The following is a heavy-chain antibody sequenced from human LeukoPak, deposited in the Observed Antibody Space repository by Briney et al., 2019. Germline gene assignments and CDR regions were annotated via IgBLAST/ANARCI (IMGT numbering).Heavy chain of an antibody. J-gene: IGHJ6*03. CDR2: ISAYNGNT. CDR3: ARVAWEAAATYYYYYYMDV. CDR1: GYTFTSYG. D-gene: IGHD6-13*01. Sequence: GASVKVSCKASGYTFTSYGISWVRQAPGQGLEWMGWISAYNGNTNYAQKLQGRVTMTTDTSTSTAYMELRSLRSDDTAVYYCARVAWEAAATYYYYYYMDVWGKGTTVTVSS. V-gene: IGHV1-18*01.